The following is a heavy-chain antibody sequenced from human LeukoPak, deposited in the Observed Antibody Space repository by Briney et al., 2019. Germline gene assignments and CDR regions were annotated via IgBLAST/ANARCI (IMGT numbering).Heavy chain of an antibody. CDR1: GGSITSSSSY. D-gene: IGHD2-15*01. V-gene: IGHV4-39*01. J-gene: IGHJ4*02. CDR2: IYYSGTT. Sequence: SSQTLSLTCPVSGGSITSSSSYWGWIRQPPGKGPEWIGTIYYSGTTYYNPSLRSRVTISIDAAKNQFSLMLTSVTAADTAVYYCARLVPPGGGDCTGSNCHTVYYFDYWGQGTLVTVSS. CDR3: ARLVPPGGGDCTGSNCHTVYYFDY.